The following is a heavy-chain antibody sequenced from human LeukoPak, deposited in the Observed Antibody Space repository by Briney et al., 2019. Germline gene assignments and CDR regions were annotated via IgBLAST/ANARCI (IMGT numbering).Heavy chain of an antibody. CDR1: GFTFSSFA. CDR2: ISGSGGTT. Sequence: PGGSLRLSCAASGFTFSSFAMSWVRQAPGKGLEWVSTISGSGGTTYYADSVKGRFTISRDNSKNTLYLQMNSLRAEDTAVYYCAKGSLDGRPIYYYAMDPWGQGTTVTVSS. CDR3: AKGSLDGRPIYYYAMDP. J-gene: IGHJ6*02. D-gene: IGHD1-1*01. V-gene: IGHV3-23*01.